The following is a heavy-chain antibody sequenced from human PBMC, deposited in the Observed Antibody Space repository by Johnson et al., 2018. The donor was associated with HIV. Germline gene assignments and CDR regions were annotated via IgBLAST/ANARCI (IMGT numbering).Heavy chain of an antibody. V-gene: IGHV3-20*04. J-gene: IGHJ3*02. CDR2: INWNGGRT. Sequence: VQLVESGGGVVQPGRSLRLSCAASGFTFDDYGMSWVRQAPGKGLEWVSGINWNGGRTGYADSVKGRFTISRDNAKNSLYLQMNSLRAEDTAVYYCAREGWNSSSWYRMSAFDIWGQGTMVTVSS. D-gene: IGHD6-13*01. CDR3: AREGWNSSSWYRMSAFDI. CDR1: GFTFDDYG.